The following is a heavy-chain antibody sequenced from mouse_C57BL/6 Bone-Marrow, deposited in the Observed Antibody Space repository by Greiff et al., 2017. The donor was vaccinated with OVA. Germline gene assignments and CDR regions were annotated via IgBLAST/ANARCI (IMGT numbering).Heavy chain of an antibody. D-gene: IGHD1-1*01. CDR1: GYSITSGYY. J-gene: IGHJ3*01. CDR3: ARSYGSSYGWFAY. CDR2: ISYDGSN. Sequence: VQLKESGPGLVKPSQSLSLTCSVTGYSITSGYYWNWIRQFPGNKLEWMGYISYDGSNNYNPSLKNRISITRDTAKNQFFLKLNSVTTEDTATYYCARSYGSSYGWFAYWGQGTLVTVSA. V-gene: IGHV3-6*01.